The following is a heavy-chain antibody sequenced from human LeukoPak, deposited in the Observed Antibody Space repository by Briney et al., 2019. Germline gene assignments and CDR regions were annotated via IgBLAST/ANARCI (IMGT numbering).Heavy chain of an antibody. CDR3: ARGPNSNWSGLDF. J-gene: IGHJ4*02. CDR1: GFTFSNYM. Sequence: PGGSLRLSCAASGFTFSNYMMHWVRQAPGKGLVWVSRIKGDGITITYADSVKGRFTISRDNAKNTLYLQMNSLRAEDTAVYYCARGPNSNWSGLDFWGQGTLLTVSS. V-gene: IGHV3-74*01. D-gene: IGHD6-6*01. CDR2: IKGDGITI.